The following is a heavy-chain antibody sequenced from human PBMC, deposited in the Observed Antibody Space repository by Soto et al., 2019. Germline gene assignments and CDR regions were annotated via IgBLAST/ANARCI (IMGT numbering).Heavy chain of an antibody. Sequence: EVQLLESGGGSVQPGGSLRLSCAASGFTFSSYAMSWVRQAPGKGLEWVSGISGSGGSTYYVDSVKGRFTISRDNSTNTLYLQMNILRAEDTAVYYCAKDFGYNYGYDAFDIWGQGTMVTVSS. CDR3: AKDFGYNYGYDAFDI. CDR1: GFTFSSYA. D-gene: IGHD5-18*01. CDR2: ISGSGGST. V-gene: IGHV3-23*01. J-gene: IGHJ3*02.